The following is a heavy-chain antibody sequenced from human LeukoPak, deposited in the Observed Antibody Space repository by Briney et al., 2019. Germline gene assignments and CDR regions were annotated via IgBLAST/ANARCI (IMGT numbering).Heavy chain of an antibody. J-gene: IGHJ5*02. CDR1: GGSFSGYY. V-gene: IGHV4-34*01. Sequence: SSETLSLTCAVYGGSFSGYYWSWIRKPPGKGLEWIGEINHSGSTNYNPSLKSRVTISVDTSKNQFSLKLSSVTAADAAVYYCARSRLKTWFDPWGQGTLVTVSS. CDR3: ARSRLKTWFDP. CDR2: INHSGST.